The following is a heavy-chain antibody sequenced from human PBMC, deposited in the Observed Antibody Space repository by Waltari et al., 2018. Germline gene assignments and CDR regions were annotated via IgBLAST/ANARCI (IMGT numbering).Heavy chain of an antibody. Sequence: EERLVESGGGLVQPGGSLRLSCEASGFTFKTYLMNWVRQAPGKGLGWVANVRPDGSEKSYVESVKGRFTISRDNAKNAVYLQLNRLRVEDTALYYCARGMYNGLDVWGPGTTVIVSS. D-gene: IGHD1-20*01. V-gene: IGHV3-7*01. J-gene: IGHJ6*02. CDR1: GFTFKTYL. CDR3: ARGMYNGLDV. CDR2: VRPDGSEK.